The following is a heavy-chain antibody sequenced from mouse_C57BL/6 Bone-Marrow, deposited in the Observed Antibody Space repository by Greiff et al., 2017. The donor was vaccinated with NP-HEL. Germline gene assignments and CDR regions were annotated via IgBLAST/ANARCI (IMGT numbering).Heavy chain of an antibody. CDR2: ISSGGSYT. CDR3: ASSY. J-gene: IGHJ3*01. CDR1: GFTFSSYG. V-gene: IGHV5-6*01. Sequence: EVQLVESGGDLVKPGGSLKLSCAASGFTFSSYGMSWVRQTPDKRLEWVATISSGGSYTYYPDSVKGRFTISRDNAKNTLYLQMSSLKSEDTAIYYCASSYWGQGTLVTVSA.